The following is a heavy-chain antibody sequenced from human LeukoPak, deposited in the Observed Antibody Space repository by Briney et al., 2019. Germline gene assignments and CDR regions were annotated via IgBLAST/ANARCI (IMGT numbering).Heavy chain of an antibody. CDR2: INTNTGNP. CDR1: GYGFTNYG. V-gene: IGHV7-4-1*02. CDR3: ARDSQWLLLLGDY. Sequence: ASVKVSCKTSGYGFTNYGITWVRQAPGQGLEWMGWINTNTGNPTYAQGFTGRFVFSLDTSVSTAYLQISSLKAEDTAVYYCARDSQWLLLLGDYWGQGTLVTVSS. J-gene: IGHJ4*02. D-gene: IGHD6-19*01.